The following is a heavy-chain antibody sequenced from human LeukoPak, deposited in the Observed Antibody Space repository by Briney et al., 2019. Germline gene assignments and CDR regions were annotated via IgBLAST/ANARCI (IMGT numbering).Heavy chain of an antibody. CDR3: ARDLGIVGATNPGDY. J-gene: IGHJ4*02. D-gene: IGHD1-26*01. CDR1: GFTFSSYG. V-gene: IGHV3-33*01. Sequence: GGSLRLSCAASGFTFSSYGMHWVRQAPGKGLEWVAVIWYDGSNKYYADSVKGRFTISRDNSRNTLYLQMNSLRAEDTAVYYCARDLGIVGATNPGDYRGQGTLVTVSS. CDR2: IWYDGSNK.